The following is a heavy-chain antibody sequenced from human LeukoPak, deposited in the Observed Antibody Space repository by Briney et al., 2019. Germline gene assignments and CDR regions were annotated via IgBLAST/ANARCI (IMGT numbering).Heavy chain of an antibody. CDR1: GGSISSYY. CDR3: ARAVSLPDAFDI. CDR2: IYYSGST. Sequence: SETLSLTCTVSGGSISSYYWSWIRQHPGKGLEWIGYIYYSGSTYYNPSLKSRVTISVDTSKNQFSLKLSSVTAADTAVYYCARAVSLPDAFDIWGQGTMVTVSS. D-gene: IGHD3-16*01. J-gene: IGHJ3*02. V-gene: IGHV4-59*06.